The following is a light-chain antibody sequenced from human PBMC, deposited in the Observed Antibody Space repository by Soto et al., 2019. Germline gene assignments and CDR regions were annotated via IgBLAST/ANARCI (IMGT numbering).Light chain of an antibody. CDR3: QQCNGYQIT. J-gene: IGKJ5*01. V-gene: IGKV1-5*03. CDR2: KAS. CDR1: QSISSW. Sequence: DIQMTQSPSTLSASVGDRVTITCRASQSISSWLAWYQHKPGKAPKLLIYKASGLQSGVPSRFSGSGSGTKFTLTFSSLQPDYFATYYCQQCNGYQITFGQWTRLDIK.